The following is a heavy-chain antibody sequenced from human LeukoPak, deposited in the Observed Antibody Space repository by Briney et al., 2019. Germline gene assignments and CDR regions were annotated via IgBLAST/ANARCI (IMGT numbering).Heavy chain of an antibody. D-gene: IGHD3/OR15-3a*01. V-gene: IGHV3-48*03. Sequence: GGSLRLSCVASGVLFSAYEMNWGRQAPGKGLEWRSFINTSGSSIYYADSVKGRFTISRDNAKNTLYMQMNSLRAEDTAVYFCVRARLSKRDFWTDFGAYYYYMDVWGTGTTATVSS. CDR2: INTSGSSI. CDR3: VRARLSKRDFWTDFGAYYYYMDV. CDR1: GVLFSAYE. J-gene: IGHJ6*03.